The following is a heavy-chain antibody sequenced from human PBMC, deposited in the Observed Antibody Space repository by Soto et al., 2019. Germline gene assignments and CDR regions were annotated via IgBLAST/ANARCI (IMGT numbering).Heavy chain of an antibody. CDR2: IYYSGST. CDR1: GDSINSYY. Sequence: SETLSLTCTVSGDSINSYYWSWIRQPPGKEMEWIGYIYYSGSTNYNPSLKSRVTISVDTSKNQFSLKLSSVTAADTAVYYCARRYGPGFDYWGQGTLVTVSS. V-gene: IGHV4-59*08. D-gene: IGHD4-17*01. CDR3: ARRYGPGFDY. J-gene: IGHJ4*02.